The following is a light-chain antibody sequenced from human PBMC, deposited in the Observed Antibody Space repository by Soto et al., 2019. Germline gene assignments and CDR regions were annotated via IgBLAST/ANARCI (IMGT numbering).Light chain of an antibody. J-gene: IGKJ4*01. V-gene: IGKV1-12*01. Sequence: DIQMTQSPSHVSASVGDRVSITCRASQDIRSWLAWYQQRPGKAPKVMIYAATILQSGVPSGFSGSGSGTACTLTISNLQPEDFASYFCQQANSFPLTFGGGTKVDIK. CDR3: QQANSFPLT. CDR1: QDIRSW. CDR2: AAT.